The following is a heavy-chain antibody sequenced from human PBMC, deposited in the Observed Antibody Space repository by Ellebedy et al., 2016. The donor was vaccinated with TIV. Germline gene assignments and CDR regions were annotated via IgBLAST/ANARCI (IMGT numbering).Heavy chain of an antibody. Sequence: GESLKISCAASGFIFSNAWVNWVRQAPGKGLEWVGRIKTTTGGGATDYAAPVKGRFIISRDDSKNTLYLQMNSPKTEDTAVYYCTTELCSSGCFPGIYWGQGTLVTVSS. J-gene: IGHJ4*02. CDR3: TTELCSSGCFPGIY. V-gene: IGHV3-15*07. CDR1: GFIFSNAW. D-gene: IGHD2-15*01. CDR2: IKTTTGGGAT.